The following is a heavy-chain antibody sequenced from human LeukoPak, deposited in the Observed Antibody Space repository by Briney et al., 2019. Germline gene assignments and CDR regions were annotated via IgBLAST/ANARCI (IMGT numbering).Heavy chain of an antibody. CDR2: INRSAGKT. CDR3: ARGSTYDFWSGDALDV. Sequence: GGSLRLSCAASGFAFTSYAMTWVRQAPGKGLEWMSSINRSAGKTYYADSVKGRVTISRDSSQKILNLQMDNLRVEDTAIYYCARGSTYDFWSGDALDVWGQGTMVTVAS. D-gene: IGHD3-3*01. CDR1: GFAFTSYA. J-gene: IGHJ3*01. V-gene: IGHV3-23*01.